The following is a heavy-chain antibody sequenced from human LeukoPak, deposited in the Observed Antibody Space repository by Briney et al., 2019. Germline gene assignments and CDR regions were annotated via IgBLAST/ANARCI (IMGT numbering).Heavy chain of an antibody. CDR1: GGSVSSRSYY. J-gene: IGHJ4*02. CDR2: IYYSGST. V-gene: IGHV4-39*01. Sequence: SETLSLTCTVSGGSVSSRSYYWGWIRQPPGKGLEWIGTIYYSGSTYYNPSLKSRVTISVDTSKNQFSLKLSSVTAADTAVYYCAYYNWNDVSFDYWGQGTLVTVSS. D-gene: IGHD1-20*01. CDR3: AYYNWNDVSFDY.